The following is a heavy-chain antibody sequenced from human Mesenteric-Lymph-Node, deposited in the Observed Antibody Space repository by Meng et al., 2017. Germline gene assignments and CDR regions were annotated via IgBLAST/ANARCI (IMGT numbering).Heavy chain of an antibody. Sequence: GESLKISCAASGFTFSNYIMQWVRQAPGKGLEWVALIETNERTTYYADFVKGRFTVSRDNSKNTLYLQVDSLRAEDTAVYYCAREVVSQGHQFDYWGQGTLVTVSS. CDR1: GFTFSNYI. V-gene: IGHV3-30*04. J-gene: IGHJ4*02. CDR3: AREVVSQGHQFDY. D-gene: IGHD2-2*01. CDR2: IETNERTT.